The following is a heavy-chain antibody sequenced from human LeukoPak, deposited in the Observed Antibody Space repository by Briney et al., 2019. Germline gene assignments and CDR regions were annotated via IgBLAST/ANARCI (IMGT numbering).Heavy chain of an antibody. CDR2: IYYSGST. CDR3: ARNSAGTDAFDI. Sequence: SSETLSLTCTVSGGSLSRYYWSWIRQPPGRGLEWIGYIYYSGSTYYNPSLKSRVTISVDTSKNQFSLKLSSVTAADTAVYYCARNSAGTDAFDIWGQGTMVTVSS. V-gene: IGHV4-59*12. J-gene: IGHJ3*02. D-gene: IGHD1-1*01. CDR1: GGSLSRYY.